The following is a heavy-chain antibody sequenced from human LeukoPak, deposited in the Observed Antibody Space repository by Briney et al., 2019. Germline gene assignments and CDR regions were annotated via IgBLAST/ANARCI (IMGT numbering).Heavy chain of an antibody. J-gene: IGHJ4*02. V-gene: IGHV1-2*02. CDR1: GYTFTGYY. D-gene: IGHD3-22*01. CDR3: ARDRHYYDSSGQFDY. CDR2: INPNSGGT. Sequence: ASVKVSCKASGYTFTGYYMHWARQAPGQGLEWMGWINPNSGGTNYAQKFQGRVTMTRDTSISTAYMELSRLRSDDTAVYYCARDRHYYDSSGQFDYWGQGTLVTVSS.